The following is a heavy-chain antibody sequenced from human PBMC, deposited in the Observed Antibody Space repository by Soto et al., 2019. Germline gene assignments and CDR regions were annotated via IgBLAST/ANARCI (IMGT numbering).Heavy chain of an antibody. Sequence: NPSETLSLTCAVYGGSFSGYYWTWIRQPPGKGLEWIGSIYYSGSTYYNPSLKSRVTISVDTSKKQFSLKLSSVTAADTAVYWCARDPVDGYAFFDSWGQGALVTVSS. V-gene: IGHV4-34*11. J-gene: IGHJ5*02. D-gene: IGHD5-12*01. CDR1: GGSFSGYY. CDR2: IYYSGST. CDR3: ARDPVDGYAFFDS.